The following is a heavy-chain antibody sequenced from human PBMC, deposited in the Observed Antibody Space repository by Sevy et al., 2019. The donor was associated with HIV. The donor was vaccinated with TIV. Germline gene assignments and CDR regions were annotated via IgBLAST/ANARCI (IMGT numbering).Heavy chain of an antibody. V-gene: IGHV3-30*18. D-gene: IGHD1-26*01. CDR2: ISYDGSNK. CDR1: GFTFSSYG. J-gene: IGHJ4*02. CDR3: AKESYGIVGADRSYYY. Sequence: GGSLRLSCAASGFTFSSYGMHWVRQAPGKGLEWVAVISYDGSNKYYADSVKGRFTISRDNSKNTLYLQMNSLRAEDTAVYYCAKESYGIVGADRSYYYWGQGTLVTVSS.